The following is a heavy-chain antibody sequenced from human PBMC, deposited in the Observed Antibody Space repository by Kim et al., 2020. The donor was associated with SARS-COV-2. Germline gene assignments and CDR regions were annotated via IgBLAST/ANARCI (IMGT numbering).Heavy chain of an antibody. D-gene: IGHD2-15*01. V-gene: IGHV4-39*01. Sequence: SETLSLTCTVSGGSISSSSYYWGWIRQPPGKGLEWIGSIYYSGSTYYNPSLKSRVTISVDTSKNQFSLTLSSVTAADTAVYYCARHDPKGYCSGGSCYSRGWFVPWGQGTLVTVSS. CDR2: IYYSGST. CDR3: ARHDPKGYCSGGSCYSRGWFVP. J-gene: IGHJ5*02. CDR1: GGSISSSSYY.